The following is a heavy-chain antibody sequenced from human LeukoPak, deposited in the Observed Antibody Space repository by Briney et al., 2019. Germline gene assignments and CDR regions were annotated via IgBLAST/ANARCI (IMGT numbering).Heavy chain of an antibody. V-gene: IGHV4-59*08. D-gene: IGHD6-6*01. J-gene: IGHJ6*02. CDR3: ARRGAARRFDGLDV. Sequence: SETLSLTCTVSGGSISSYYWSWIRQPPGKGLEWIGYIYYSGSTNYNPSLKSRVTTSVDTSKNQFSLKLTSVTAADTAVYYCARRGAARRFDGLDVWGQGTTVTVSS. CDR2: IYYSGST. CDR1: GGSISSYY.